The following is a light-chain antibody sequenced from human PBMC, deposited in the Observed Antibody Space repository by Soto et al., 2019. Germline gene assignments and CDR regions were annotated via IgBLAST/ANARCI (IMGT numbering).Light chain of an antibody. Sequence: DIQMTQSPSTLSAYVGDRVTITCRASQSISSWLAWYQQKPGKAPKLLIYDASSLESGVPSRSSGSGSGTEFTLTISSLQPDDFATYYCQQYNSYSPLTFGGGTKVDIK. CDR2: DAS. CDR1: QSISSW. J-gene: IGKJ4*01. V-gene: IGKV1-5*01. CDR3: QQYNSYSPLT.